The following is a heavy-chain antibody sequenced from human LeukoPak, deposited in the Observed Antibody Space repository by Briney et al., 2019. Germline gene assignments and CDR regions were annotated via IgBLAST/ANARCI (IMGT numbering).Heavy chain of an antibody. V-gene: IGHV4-39*01. J-gene: IGHJ4*02. CDR1: GGSISSNNYY. Sequence: PSETLSLTCTVSGGSISSNNYYWGWIRQTPGKGLEWIGSIYYSGSTYYNPSLKSRVTISVDTSKNQFSLKLSSVTAADTAVYYCARQEEYSSGWYVGPLYFDYWGQGTLVTVSS. D-gene: IGHD6-19*01. CDR3: ARQEEYSSGWYVGPLYFDY. CDR2: IYYSGST.